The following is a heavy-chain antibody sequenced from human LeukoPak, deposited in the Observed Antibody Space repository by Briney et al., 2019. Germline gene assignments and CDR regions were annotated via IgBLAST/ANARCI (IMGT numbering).Heavy chain of an antibody. CDR3: ARGCGSTSCWYLDY. CDR1: GFTFSSYI. CDR2: ISSTGSYI. Sequence: GGSLRLSCVASGFTFSSYIMNWVSQAPGKGLEWVSSISSTGSYIYYADSVKGRFTISRDNAKNSLYLQMNSLRAEDTAVYYCARGCGSTSCWYLDYWGQGTLVTVSS. D-gene: IGHD2-2*01. V-gene: IGHV3-21*01. J-gene: IGHJ4*02.